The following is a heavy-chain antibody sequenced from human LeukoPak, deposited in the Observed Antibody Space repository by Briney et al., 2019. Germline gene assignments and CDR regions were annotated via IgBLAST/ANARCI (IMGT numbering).Heavy chain of an antibody. V-gene: IGHV3-53*01. CDR2: IYSGGST. CDR1: GFTVSSNY. D-gene: IGHD2-21*01. Sequence: GGSLRLSCAASGFTVSSNYMSWVRQAPGKGLEWVSVIYSGGSTYYADSVKGRFTISRDNSKNTLYLQMNSLRAEDTAVYYCASACGGECYSGNFDYWGQGTLVTVST. J-gene: IGHJ4*02. CDR3: ASACGGECYSGNFDY.